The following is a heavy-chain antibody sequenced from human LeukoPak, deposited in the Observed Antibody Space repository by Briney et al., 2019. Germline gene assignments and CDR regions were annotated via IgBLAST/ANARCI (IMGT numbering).Heavy chain of an antibody. D-gene: IGHD3-10*01. CDR2: INHSGST. J-gene: IGHJ4*02. V-gene: IGHV4-34*01. Sequence: SETLSLTCAVYGGSFSGYYWSWIRQPPGKGLEWIGEINHSGSTNYNPSLKSRVTISVDTSKNQFSLKLSSVTAADTAVYYCARFFNFPPRITMVRGVLGGFDYWGQGTLVTVSS. CDR3: ARFFNFPPRITMVRGVLGGFDY. CDR1: GGSFSGYY.